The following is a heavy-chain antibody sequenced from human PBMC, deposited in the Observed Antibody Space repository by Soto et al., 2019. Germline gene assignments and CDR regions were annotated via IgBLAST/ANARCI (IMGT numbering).Heavy chain of an antibody. Sequence: GASVKVSCKASGGTFSSYAISWVRQAPGQGLEWMGGIIPIFGTASYAQKFQGRVTITADDSTSTGYMELSSLRSEDTAVYYCARERIAAAAPYNWFDPWGQGTLVTVSS. CDR3: ARERIAAAAPYNWFDP. J-gene: IGHJ5*02. D-gene: IGHD6-13*01. CDR2: IIPIFGTA. V-gene: IGHV1-69*13. CDR1: GGTFSSYA.